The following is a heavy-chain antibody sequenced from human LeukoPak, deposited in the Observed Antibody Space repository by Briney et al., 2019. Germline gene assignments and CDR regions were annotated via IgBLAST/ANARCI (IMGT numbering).Heavy chain of an antibody. V-gene: IGHV3-48*02. D-gene: IGHD3-9*01. CDR1: GFTFSTYN. CDR3: ARDFLTGYFDY. Sequence: QTGGSLRLSCAASGFTFSTYNMNWIRQAPEKGLEWVSYISSSGSTKYYADSVKGRFTISRDNVKNSLFLQMNSLSDEDTAVYYCARDFLTGYFDYWGQGTLVTVSS. J-gene: IGHJ4*02. CDR2: ISSSGSTK.